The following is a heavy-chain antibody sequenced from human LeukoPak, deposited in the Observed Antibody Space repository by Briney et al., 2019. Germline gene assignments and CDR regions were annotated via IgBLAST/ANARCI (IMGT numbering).Heavy chain of an antibody. V-gene: IGHV5-51*01. CDR2: IYPGDSDT. J-gene: IGHJ4*02. D-gene: IGHD3-10*01. CDR3: VLAGSGSYYFDY. CDR1: GYRFTNYW. Sequence: GESRDISCKGFGYRFTNYWIGWVRQMPGKGLEWMGIIYPGDSDTRYSPSFQGQVTISADKSINTAYLQWSSLKASDTAMYYCVLAGSGSYYFDYWDQGVLVTASP.